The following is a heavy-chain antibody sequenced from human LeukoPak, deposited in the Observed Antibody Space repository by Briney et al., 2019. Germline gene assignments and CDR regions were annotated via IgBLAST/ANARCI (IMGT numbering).Heavy chain of an antibody. J-gene: IGHJ1*01. CDR1: GFTFSSYS. CDR2: ISSSGTTT. Sequence: GGSLRLSCAAPGFTFSSYSMNWVRQAPGKGPEWVSYISSSGTTTYYADSVKGRFTISRDNAKNSLYLQMNSLRAEDTAVYYCVRRGLIETEYLERWGQGTLVIVSS. V-gene: IGHV3-48*04. CDR3: VRRGLIETEYLER. D-gene: IGHD3-10*01.